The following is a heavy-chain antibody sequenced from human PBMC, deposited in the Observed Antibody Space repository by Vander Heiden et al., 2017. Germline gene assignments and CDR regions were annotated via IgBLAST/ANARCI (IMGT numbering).Heavy chain of an antibody. Sequence: EVQLVESGGGLVKLGGSLRLSCAASGFTFSSYSMNWVRQAPGKGLEWVSSISSSSSYIYYADSVKSRFTISRDNAKNSLYLQMNSLRAEDTAVYYCARNFEAVAEKAPFDYWGQGTLVTVSS. CDR2: ISSSSSYI. J-gene: IGHJ4*02. CDR3: ARNFEAVAEKAPFDY. V-gene: IGHV3-21*01. D-gene: IGHD6-19*01. CDR1: GFTFSSYS.